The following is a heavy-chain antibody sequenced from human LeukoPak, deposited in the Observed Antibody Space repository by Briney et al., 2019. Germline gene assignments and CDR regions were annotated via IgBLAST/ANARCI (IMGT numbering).Heavy chain of an antibody. CDR2: IYPGDSDT. J-gene: IGHJ3*02. CDR3: ATRIAVAGSDAFDI. CDR1: GYSFTSYW. Sequence: GESLEISCKGSGYSFTSYWTGWVRQMPGKGLEWMGIIYPGDSDTRYSPSFQGQVTISADKSISTAYLQWSSLKASDTAMYYCATRIAVAGSDAFDIWGQGTMVTVSS. D-gene: IGHD6-19*01. V-gene: IGHV5-51*01.